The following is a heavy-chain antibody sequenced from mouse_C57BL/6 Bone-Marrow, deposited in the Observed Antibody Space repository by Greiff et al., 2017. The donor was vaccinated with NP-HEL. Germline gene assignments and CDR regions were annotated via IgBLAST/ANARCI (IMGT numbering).Heavy chain of an antibody. J-gene: IGHJ3*01. Sequence: VQLQQSGAELVRPGTSVKMSCKASGYTFTNYWIGWAKQRPGHGLAWIGDIYPGGGYTNYNEKFKGKATLTADKSSSTAYMQFSSLTSEDSAIYYCASSYYSNSAWFAYWGQGTLVTVSA. CDR3: ASSYYSNSAWFAY. CDR1: GYTFTNYW. CDR2: IYPGGGYT. D-gene: IGHD2-5*01. V-gene: IGHV1-63*01.